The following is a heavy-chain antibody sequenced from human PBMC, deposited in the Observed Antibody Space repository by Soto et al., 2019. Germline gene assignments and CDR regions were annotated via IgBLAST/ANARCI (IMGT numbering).Heavy chain of an antibody. CDR2: TYYRSKWHN. D-gene: IGHD5-12*01. V-gene: IGHV6-1*01. CDR1: GDSVSSASAT. Sequence: QVQLQQSGPGLVKPSQTLSLICAISGDSVSSASATWSWIRQSPSGRLEWLGRTYYRSKWHNDYAVSVKSRIAIIPDTPKNPLSLQLSSVTLEDTAVYFCARDGSGYQWYFDVWGRGSLVTVSS. CDR3: ARDGSGYQWYFDV. J-gene: IGHJ2*01.